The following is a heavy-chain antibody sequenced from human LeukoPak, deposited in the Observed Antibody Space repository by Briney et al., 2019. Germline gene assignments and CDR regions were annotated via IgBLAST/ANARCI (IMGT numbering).Heavy chain of an antibody. D-gene: IGHD2-2*01. Sequence: PGGSLRLSCAASGFTFSSHSMNWVRQAPGKGLEWVSSISPSGNYIYYADSVEGRFTISRDNAKNSLYLQMNSLRAEDTAVYYCARDLSSSISSYSYWGQGTLVTVSS. CDR3: ARDLSSSISSYSY. CDR1: GFTFSSHS. CDR2: ISPSGNYI. J-gene: IGHJ4*02. V-gene: IGHV3-21*01.